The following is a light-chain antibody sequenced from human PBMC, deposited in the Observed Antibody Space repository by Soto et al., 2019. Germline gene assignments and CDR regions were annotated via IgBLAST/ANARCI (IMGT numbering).Light chain of an antibody. V-gene: IGKV3D-20*02. CDR2: DAS. CDR1: QSVSSSY. J-gene: IGKJ5*01. CDR3: QQRHMWPIT. Sequence: IVLTQSPGTLSLSPGERATLSCRASQSVSSSYLAWYQQKPGQAPRLLIYDASNRATGIPPRFSGSGSGTDFTLTISSLEPEDSAVYYCQQRHMWPITFGQGGRLENK.